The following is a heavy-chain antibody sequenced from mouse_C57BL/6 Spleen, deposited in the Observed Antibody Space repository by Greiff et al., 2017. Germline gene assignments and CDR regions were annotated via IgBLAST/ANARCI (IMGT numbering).Heavy chain of an antibody. CDR1: GYTFTDHT. CDR2: IYPRNGST. CDR3: APYGYDEEFAY. D-gene: IGHD2-2*01. V-gene: IGHV1-78*01. J-gene: IGHJ3*01. Sequence: QVQLQQSDAELVKPGASVKISCKASGYTFTDHTIHWMKQRPEQGLEWIGYIYPRNGSTKYNEKFKGKATLTADKSSSTAYMQLNSLTSEDSAVXFCAPYGYDEEFAYWGQGTLVTVSA.